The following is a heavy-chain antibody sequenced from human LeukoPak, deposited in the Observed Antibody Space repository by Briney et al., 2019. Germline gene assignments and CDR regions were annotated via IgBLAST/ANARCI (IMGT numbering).Heavy chain of an antibody. D-gene: IGHD6-6*01. CDR3: YSIAARRFDY. V-gene: IGHV5-51*01. Sequence: GESLKISCKGSGYSFTSYWIGWVRPMRGKGLEWMGIIYPGDSDTRYSPSFQGQVTISADKSISTAYLQWSSLKASDTAMYYCYSIAARRFDYWGQGTLVTVSS. J-gene: IGHJ4*02. CDR1: GYSFTSYW. CDR2: IYPGDSDT.